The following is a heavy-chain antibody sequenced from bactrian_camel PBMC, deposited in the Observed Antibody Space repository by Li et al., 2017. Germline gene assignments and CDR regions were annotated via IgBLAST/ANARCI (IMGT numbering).Heavy chain of an antibody. Sequence: HVQLVESGGGSVQAGGSLKLACKATGFLVSSCAMGWYRQTPGQDRKYVSVITYLRTDRMEYEESVKGRFTTFRDPAKNTMYLQMNNLRTEDTALYTCSVLPSGDNCPLQTTYTGPGTQVTVS. J-gene: IGHJ4*01. CDR2: ITYLRTDRM. CDR1: GFLVSSCA. V-gene: IGHV3S55*01. D-gene: IGHD1*01.